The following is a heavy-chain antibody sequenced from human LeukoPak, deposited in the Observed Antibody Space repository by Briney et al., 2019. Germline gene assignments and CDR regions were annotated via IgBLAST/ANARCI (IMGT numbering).Heavy chain of an antibody. CDR3: AKCSALGFCSGGSSRDAFDI. CDR1: GFTFSSYG. V-gene: IGHV3-30*02. Sequence: GGSLRLSCAASGFTFSSYGMHWVRQAACKGLEWVTFIQYDGSDKYYADSVKGRFTISRDNSKNTLYLQMNSLRAEDMAVYYCAKCSALGFCSGGSSRDAFDIWGQGTMVTVSS. D-gene: IGHD2-15*01. J-gene: IGHJ3*02. CDR2: IQYDGSDK.